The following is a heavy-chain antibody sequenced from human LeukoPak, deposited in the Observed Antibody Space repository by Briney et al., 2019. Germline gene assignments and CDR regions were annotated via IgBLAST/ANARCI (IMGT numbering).Heavy chain of an antibody. D-gene: IGHD3-3*01. V-gene: IGHV4-4*02. J-gene: IGHJ6*02. CDR2: IYHSGST. CDR1: GGSISSSNW. Sequence: SETLSLTCAVSGGSISSSNWWSWVRQPPGKGLEWVGEIYHSGSTNYNPSLKSRVTISVDRSKNQFSLKLSSVTAADTAVYYCARDYYDFASSYYYGMDVWGQGTTVTVSS. CDR3: ARDYYDFASSYYYGMDV.